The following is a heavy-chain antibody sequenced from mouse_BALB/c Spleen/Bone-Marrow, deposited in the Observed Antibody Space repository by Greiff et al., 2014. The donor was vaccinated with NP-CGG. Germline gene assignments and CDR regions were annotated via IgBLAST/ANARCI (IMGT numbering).Heavy chain of an antibody. CDR2: IDPSDSYT. D-gene: IGHD2-4*01. Sequence: QVQLQQSGVEFVKPGASVKLSCKASGYTFTSYWMHWVKQRPGQGLEWIGEIDPSDSYTKYNQNFKGKATLTVDKSSSTAYMQLSSLTSEDSAVYYCARTYYDYDWFAYWGQGTLVTVSP. CDR1: GYTFTSYW. V-gene: IGHV1-69*02. J-gene: IGHJ3*01. CDR3: ARTYYDYDWFAY.